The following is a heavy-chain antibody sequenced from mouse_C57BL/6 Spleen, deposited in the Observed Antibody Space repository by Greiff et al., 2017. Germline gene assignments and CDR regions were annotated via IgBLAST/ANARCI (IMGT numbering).Heavy chain of an antibody. Sequence: EVKLVESGEGLVKPGGSLKLSCAASGFTFSSYAMSWVRQTPEKRLEWVAYISSGGDYIYYADTVKGRFTISRDNARNTLYLQMSSLKSEDTAMYYCTREGGTGWYFDVWGTGTTVTVSS. V-gene: IGHV5-9-1*02. CDR2: ISSGGDYI. J-gene: IGHJ1*03. D-gene: IGHD4-1*01. CDR1: GFTFSSYA. CDR3: TREGGTGWYFDV.